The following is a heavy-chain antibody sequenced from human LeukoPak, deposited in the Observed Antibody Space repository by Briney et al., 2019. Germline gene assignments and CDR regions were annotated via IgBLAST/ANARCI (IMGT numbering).Heavy chain of an antibody. Sequence: ASVKVSCKASGYTFTSYGISWVRQAPGQGLEWMGWISAYNGNTNYAQKLQGRVTMTTDTSTSTAYMELRSLRSDDTAVYYCARVGNCGGDCPNWFDPWGQGTLVTVSS. CDR2: ISAYNGNT. CDR3: ARVGNCGGDCPNWFDP. J-gene: IGHJ5*02. V-gene: IGHV1-18*01. D-gene: IGHD2-21*01. CDR1: GYTFTSYG.